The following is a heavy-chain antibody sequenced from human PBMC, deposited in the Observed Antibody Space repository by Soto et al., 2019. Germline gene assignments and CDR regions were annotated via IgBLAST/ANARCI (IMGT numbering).Heavy chain of an antibody. CDR3: AKSYGSGSYYKCDH. Sequence: GGSLRLSCAASGFTFSNYGMHWVRQAPGKGLDWVALVSYDGTNKYYADSVKGRFTISRDNSKNTLYLQMNSLRAEDTAVYYCAKSYGSGSYYKCDHWGQGTLVTVSS. V-gene: IGHV3-30*18. CDR2: VSYDGTNK. CDR1: GFTFSNYG. J-gene: IGHJ4*02. D-gene: IGHD3-10*01.